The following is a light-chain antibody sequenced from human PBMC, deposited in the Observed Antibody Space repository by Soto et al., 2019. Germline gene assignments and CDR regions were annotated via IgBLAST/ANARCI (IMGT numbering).Light chain of an antibody. CDR2: AAS. CDR3: QKYATAPWA. J-gene: IGKJ1*01. CDR1: QEINNY. V-gene: IGKV1-27*01. Sequence: DFQMTQSPSSLSASVGDRVIITCRASQEINNYLAWYQQKPGKAPNLLIYAASTLQSGVPSRFSGSGSGTGFTLTISSLQPEDVATYYCQKYATAPWAFGQGTKVEIK.